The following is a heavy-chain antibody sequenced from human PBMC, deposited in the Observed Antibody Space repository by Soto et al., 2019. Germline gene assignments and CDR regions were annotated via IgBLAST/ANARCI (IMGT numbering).Heavy chain of an antibody. CDR2: ISYDGSDK. Sequence: QVQLVESGGGVVQPGRSLRLSCAASGFTFNSYGMHWVRQAPGKGLEWVAVISYDGSDKYYADSVKGRFTISRDNSKNTLYLQMNSLRAEDRAVYYCSKDLDGLQGLVDSSFCFDYWGQGTLVTVSS. CDR1: GFTFNSYG. D-gene: IGHD3-16*02. V-gene: IGHV3-30*18. CDR3: SKDLDGLQGLVDSSFCFDY. J-gene: IGHJ4*02.